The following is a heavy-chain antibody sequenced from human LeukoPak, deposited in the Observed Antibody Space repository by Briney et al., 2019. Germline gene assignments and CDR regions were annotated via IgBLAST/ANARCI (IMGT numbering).Heavy chain of an antibody. CDR1: GFTFSSYE. J-gene: IGHJ4*02. CDR3: AVRFRGYSYGYDY. CDR2: ITSSGTTI. D-gene: IGHD5-18*01. Sequence: HAGGSLRLSCAASGFTFSSYEMNWVRQAPGKGLEWVSYITSSGTTIYYADSVKGRFTISRGNAKNSLYLQMNSLRAEDTAVYYCAVRFRGYSYGYDYWGQGTLVTVSS. V-gene: IGHV3-48*03.